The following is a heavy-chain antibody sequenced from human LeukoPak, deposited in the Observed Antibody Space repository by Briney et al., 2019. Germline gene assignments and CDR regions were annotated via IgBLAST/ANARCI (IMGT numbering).Heavy chain of an antibody. D-gene: IGHD6-19*01. V-gene: IGHV3-23*01. CDR2: ISGSGGST. CDR3: AKVGEVAWLVPFLGLFDY. J-gene: IGHJ4*02. Sequence: NPGGSLRLSCAASGFTFSSYAMSWVRQAPGKGLEWVSAISGSGGSTYYADSVKGRFTISRDNSKNTLYLQMNSLRAEDTAVYYCAKVGEVAWLVPFLGLFDYWGQGTLVTVSS. CDR1: GFTFSSYA.